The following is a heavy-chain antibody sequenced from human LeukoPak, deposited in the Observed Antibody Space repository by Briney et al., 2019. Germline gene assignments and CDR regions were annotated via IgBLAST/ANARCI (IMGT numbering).Heavy chain of an antibody. J-gene: IGHJ4*02. CDR1: GYIFTDYY. CDR3: ARRPVVVNARDY. D-gene: IGHD3-22*01. Sequence: GASVKVSCKASGYIFTDYYMHWVRQAPGQGLEWMGWINPNSGGTNYAQKFQGRVTMTRDTSISTAYMELSRLRSDDTAVYYCARRPVVVNARDYWGQGTLVTVSS. V-gene: IGHV1-2*02. CDR2: INPNSGGT.